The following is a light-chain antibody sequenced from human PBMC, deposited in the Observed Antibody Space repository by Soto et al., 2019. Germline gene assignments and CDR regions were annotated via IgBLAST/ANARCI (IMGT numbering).Light chain of an antibody. J-gene: IGKJ4*01. CDR3: PQYGTSPLT. CDR1: QTVTTNY. Sequence: EIVLTQSPGTLSLSAGEGVSLSCRSSQTVTTNYLAWYQQKPDQAPRLLIFGASNSATGIPDRFSGSGSGTDFTLSISRLEPEEFAFYYCPQYGTSPLTFGGGARWEVK. V-gene: IGKV3-20*01. CDR2: GAS.